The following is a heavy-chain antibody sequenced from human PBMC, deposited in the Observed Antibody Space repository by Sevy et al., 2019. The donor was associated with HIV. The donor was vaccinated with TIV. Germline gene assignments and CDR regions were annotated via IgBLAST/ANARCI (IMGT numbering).Heavy chain of an antibody. CDR3: ARRTAETTTSGWFDP. V-gene: IGHV4-39*01. CDR1: GASIDSSSYY. Sequence: SETLSLTCTVSGASIDSSSYYWGWIRQPPGKGLEWIGTIYYTGKTYYVPSLKSRVTISADMSNNQFSLGLRSVTAADTAVYYCARRTAETTTSGWFDPWGQGTLVTVSS. D-gene: IGHD4-17*01. J-gene: IGHJ5*02. CDR2: IYYTGKT.